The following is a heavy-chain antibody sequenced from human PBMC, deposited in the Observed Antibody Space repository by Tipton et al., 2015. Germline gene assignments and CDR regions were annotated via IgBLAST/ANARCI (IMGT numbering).Heavy chain of an antibody. Sequence: TLSLTCTVSGGSISSSCYYWGWIRQPPGKGLEWIGSIYYSGSTYYNPSLKSRVTISVDTSKNQFSLKLSSVTAADTAVYYCARLDTVTTELDYWGQGTLVTVSS. CDR1: GGSISSSCYY. CDR3: ARLDTVTTELDY. CDR2: IYYSGST. D-gene: IGHD4-17*01. J-gene: IGHJ4*02. V-gene: IGHV4-39*01.